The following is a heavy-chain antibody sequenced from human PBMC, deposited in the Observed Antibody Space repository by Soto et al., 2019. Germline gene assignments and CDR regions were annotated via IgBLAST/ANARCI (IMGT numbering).Heavy chain of an antibody. J-gene: IGHJ6*03. CDR3: ARENIVVVPAATVGYYYYMDV. V-gene: IGHV5-51*01. D-gene: IGHD2-2*01. Sequence: GESLKISCKSSGYSFTSYWIGWVRQMPVKGLEWMGIIYPGDSDTRYSPSFQGQVTISADESISTAYLQWSSLKASDTAMYYCARENIVVVPAATVGYYYYMDVWGKGTTVTVSS. CDR1: GYSFTSYW. CDR2: IYPGDSDT.